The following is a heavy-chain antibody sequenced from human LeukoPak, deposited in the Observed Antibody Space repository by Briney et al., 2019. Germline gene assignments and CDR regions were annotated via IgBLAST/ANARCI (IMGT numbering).Heavy chain of an antibody. CDR3: ARDEAGEKRWFGELPYYYGMDV. CDR1: GYTFTNYG. J-gene: IGHJ6*02. CDR2: ISAYNGYT. Sequence: GASVKVSCKTSGYTFTNYGVSWVRQAPGQGLEWMGWISAYNGYTNYAQKLQVRVTMTTDTSTSTAYMELRSLRSDDTAVYYCARDEAGEKRWFGELPYYYGMDVWGQGTTVTVSS. V-gene: IGHV1-18*01. D-gene: IGHD3-10*01.